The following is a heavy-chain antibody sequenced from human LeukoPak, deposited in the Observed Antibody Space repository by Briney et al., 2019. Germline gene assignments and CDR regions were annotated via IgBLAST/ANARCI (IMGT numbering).Heavy chain of an antibody. J-gene: IGHJ4*02. Sequence: GASVKVSCKASGYTFTGYYMHWVRQAPGQGLEWMGWINPNSGGTNYAQKFQGRVTMTRDTSISTAYMELSRLRSDDTAVYYCARGADYYDSSGYYCDYWSQGTLVTVSS. V-gene: IGHV1-2*02. CDR3: ARGADYYDSSGYYCDY. CDR2: INPNSGGT. D-gene: IGHD3-22*01. CDR1: GYTFTGYY.